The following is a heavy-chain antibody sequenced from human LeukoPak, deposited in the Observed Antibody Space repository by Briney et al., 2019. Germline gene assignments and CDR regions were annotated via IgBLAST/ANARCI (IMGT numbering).Heavy chain of an antibody. Sequence: SETLSLTCNVSSGSISSYFWSWIRQPAGKGLEWIGRMYTSGSTNYNPSLKSRVTISVDTSKNQFSLKLSSVTAADTAVYYCARGVYIAAAQYGYWGQGTLVTVSS. D-gene: IGHD6-13*01. CDR1: SGSISSYF. CDR3: ARGVYIAAAQYGY. CDR2: MYTSGST. J-gene: IGHJ4*02. V-gene: IGHV4-4*07.